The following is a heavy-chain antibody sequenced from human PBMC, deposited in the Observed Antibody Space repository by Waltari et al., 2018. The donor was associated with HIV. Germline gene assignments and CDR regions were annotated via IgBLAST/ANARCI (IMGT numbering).Heavy chain of an antibody. Sequence: EVQVLEVGGALVQPGGSLRLSCAASGFTFSNYGLSWVRQAPGKGLEWVSTISGSGGSTYYADSVKGRFTVSRDNSKNTLYLQMNSLRAEDTAVYFCVKEHQYSHSWYSYYGMDVWGQWTTVTVSS. J-gene: IGHJ6*02. D-gene: IGHD6-13*01. CDR3: VKEHQYSHSWYSYYGMDV. V-gene: IGHV3-23*01. CDR2: ISGSGGST. CDR1: GFTFSNYG.